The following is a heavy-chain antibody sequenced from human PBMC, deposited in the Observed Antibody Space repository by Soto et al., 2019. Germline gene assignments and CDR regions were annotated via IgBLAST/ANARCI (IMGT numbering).Heavy chain of an antibody. J-gene: IGHJ5*02. V-gene: IGHV4-34*01. CDR2: INHSGST. D-gene: IGHD2-15*01. CDR3: ARFGGGVVVVAATPNWFDP. CDR1: GGSFSGYY. Sequence: SETLSLTCAVYGGSFSGYYWSWIRQPPGKGLEWIGEINHSGSTNYNPSLKSRVTISVDTSKNQFSLKLSSVTAADTAVYYCARFGGGVVVVAATPNWFDPWGQGTLVTVSS.